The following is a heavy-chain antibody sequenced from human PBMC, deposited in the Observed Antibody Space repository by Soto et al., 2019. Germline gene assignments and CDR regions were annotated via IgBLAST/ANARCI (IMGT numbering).Heavy chain of an antibody. CDR3: ARGSGAHFDY. J-gene: IGHJ4*02. CDR1: GGSISSGGYY. Sequence: QVQLQESGPGLVKPSQTLSLTCTVSGGSISSGGYYWSWIRQHPGKGLEWIGYIYYSGSTYYNPSLKXXVXIXXDPSKNQFSLKLSSVTAADTAVYYCARGSGAHFDYWGQGTLVTVSS. D-gene: IGHD1-26*01. CDR2: IYYSGST. V-gene: IGHV4-31*01.